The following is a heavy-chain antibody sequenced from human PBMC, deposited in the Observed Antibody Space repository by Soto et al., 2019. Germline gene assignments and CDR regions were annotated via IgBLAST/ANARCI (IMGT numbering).Heavy chain of an antibody. CDR1: GFTFSSYG. CDR3: ARSGVAATPFWFDP. Sequence: QVQLVESGGGVVQPGRSLRLSCAASGFTFSSYGMHWVRQAPGKGLEWVAVIWYDGSNKYYADSVKGRFTISRDNSKNTLYLQMNSLRAEDTAVYYCARSGVAATPFWFDPWGQGTLVTVSS. CDR2: IWYDGSNK. D-gene: IGHD2-15*01. V-gene: IGHV3-33*01. J-gene: IGHJ5*02.